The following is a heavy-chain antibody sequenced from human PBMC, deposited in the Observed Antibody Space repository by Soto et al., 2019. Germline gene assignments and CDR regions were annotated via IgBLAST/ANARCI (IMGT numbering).Heavy chain of an antibody. V-gene: IGHV3-30-3*01. CDR2: ISYDGSNK. D-gene: IGHD4-17*01. CDR3: ARDLYGGGNGMDV. Sequence: QVQLVESGGGVVQPGRSLRLSCAASGFTFSSYAMHWVRQAPGKGLEGGAVISYDGSNKYYADSVKGRFTISRDNSKNTLYLQMTSLRAEDTAVYYCARDLYGGGNGMDVWGQGTTVTVSS. CDR1: GFTFSSYA. J-gene: IGHJ6*02.